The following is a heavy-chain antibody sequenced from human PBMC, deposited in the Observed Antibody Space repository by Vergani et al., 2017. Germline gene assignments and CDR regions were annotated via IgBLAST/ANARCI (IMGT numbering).Heavy chain of an antibody. CDR2: ISSSSSYK. CDR1: GFTFSSYA. Sequence: EVQLLESGGGLVQPGGSLRLSCAASGFTFSSYAMSWVRQAPGKGLEWVSSISSSSSYKYYADSVKGRFTISRDNAKNSLYLQMNSLRAEDTAVYYCARDSQDDSSGYVPDDAFDIWGQGTMVTVSS. J-gene: IGHJ3*02. V-gene: IGHV3-21*01. CDR3: ARDSQDDSSGYVPDDAFDI. D-gene: IGHD3-22*01.